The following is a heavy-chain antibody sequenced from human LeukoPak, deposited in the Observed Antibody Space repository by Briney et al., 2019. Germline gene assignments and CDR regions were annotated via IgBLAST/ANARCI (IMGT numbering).Heavy chain of an antibody. CDR1: GFNFNKYD. CDR3: AKGGWLDD. V-gene: IGHV3-23*01. D-gene: IGHD6-19*01. Sequence: TGGSLRLSCAASGFNFNKYDMTWARQAPGKGLEWVSTITGRSDKTYYTDSVKGRFVTSRDNSKDTLYLPMNSLRAEDTALYYCAKGGWLDDLGQGALVTVSS. J-gene: IGHJ4*02. CDR2: ITGRSDKT.